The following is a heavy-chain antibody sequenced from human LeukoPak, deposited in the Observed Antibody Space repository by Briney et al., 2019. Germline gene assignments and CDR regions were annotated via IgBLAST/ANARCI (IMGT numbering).Heavy chain of an antibody. J-gene: IGHJ4*02. D-gene: IGHD1-1*01. Sequence: VASVKVSCKASEGTFSSYAISWVRQAPGQGLEWMGGIIPIFGTANYAQKFQGRVTITTDESTSTAYMELSSLRSEDTAVYYCARGDGTLYYFDYWGQGTLVTVSS. V-gene: IGHV1-69*05. CDR1: EGTFSSYA. CDR2: IIPIFGTA. CDR3: ARGDGTLYYFDY.